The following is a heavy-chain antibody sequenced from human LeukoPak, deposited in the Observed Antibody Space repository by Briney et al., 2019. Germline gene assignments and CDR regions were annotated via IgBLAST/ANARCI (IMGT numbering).Heavy chain of an antibody. D-gene: IGHD3-10*01. Sequence: ASVKVSCKASGGTFSSYAISWVRQAPGQGLEWMGRIIPILGIANYAQKFQGRVTITADKSTSTAYMELSSLRAEDTAVYYCARDQAPTLYGSGSYYNPWYYYGMDVWGQGTTVTVSS. J-gene: IGHJ6*02. V-gene: IGHV1-69*04. CDR3: ARDQAPTLYGSGSYYNPWYYYGMDV. CDR1: GGTFSSYA. CDR2: IIPILGIA.